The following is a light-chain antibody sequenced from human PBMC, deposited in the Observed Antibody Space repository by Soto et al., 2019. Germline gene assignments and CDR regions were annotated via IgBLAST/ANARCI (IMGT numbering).Light chain of an antibody. CDR3: QQRYNWPT. J-gene: IGKJ5*01. CDR1: QSVSSY. Sequence: EIVLTQSPATLSLSPGERATLSCRASQSVSSYLAWYQQRPGQAPRLLIYDASNRATGIPARFSGSGSGTHFTLAIRSLEPEDFAVYYCQQRYNWPTFGQGTRLEIK. CDR2: DAS. V-gene: IGKV3-11*01.